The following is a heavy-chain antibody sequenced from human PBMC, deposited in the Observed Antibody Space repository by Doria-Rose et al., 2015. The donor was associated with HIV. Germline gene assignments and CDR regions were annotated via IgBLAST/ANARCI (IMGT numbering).Heavy chain of an antibody. V-gene: IGHV2-26*01. Sequence: QVTLKESSPVLVKPTETLTQTCTVSGVSLSSPGMGVSWIRQPPGRALEWPANIFSDDERSYKTSLKSRLTISRGTSKSQVVLTMTDMDPVDTATYYCARIKSSRWYHKYYFDFWGQGTLVIVSA. J-gene: IGHJ4*02. CDR2: IFSDDER. CDR3: ARIKSSRWYHKYYFDF. CDR1: GVSLSSPGMG. D-gene: IGHD6-13*01.